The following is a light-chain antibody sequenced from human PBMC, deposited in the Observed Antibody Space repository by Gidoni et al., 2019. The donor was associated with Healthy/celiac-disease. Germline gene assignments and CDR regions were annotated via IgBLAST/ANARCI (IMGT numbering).Light chain of an antibody. CDR1: QRVSSN. CDR3: QQYNNWPRT. CDR2: GAS. V-gene: IGKV3-15*01. J-gene: IGKJ1*01. Sequence: IVMTQSPATLSVSPGERATLSCRASQRVSSNLAWYQQKPGQAPRLLIDGASTRATGIPARFSGSGSGTEFTLTISSLQSEDFAVYYCQQYNNWPRTFGQGTKVEIK.